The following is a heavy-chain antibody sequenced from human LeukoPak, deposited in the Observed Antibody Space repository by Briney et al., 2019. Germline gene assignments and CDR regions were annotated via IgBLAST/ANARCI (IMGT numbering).Heavy chain of an antibody. CDR3: ATMEDYGDYNWFDP. CDR1: GYTFTGYY. CDR2: INPNSGGT. D-gene: IGHD4-17*01. Sequence: ASVKVSCKASGYTFTGYYMHWVRQAPGQGLEWMGWINPNSGGTNYAQKFQGWVTMTRDTSISTAYMELSSLRSEDTAVYYCATMEDYGDYNWFDPWGQGTLVTVSS. J-gene: IGHJ5*02. V-gene: IGHV1-2*04.